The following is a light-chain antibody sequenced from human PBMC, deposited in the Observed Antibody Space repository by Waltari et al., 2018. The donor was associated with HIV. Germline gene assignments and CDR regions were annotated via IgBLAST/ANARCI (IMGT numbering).Light chain of an antibody. CDR1: SSDVGASDY. CDR2: EVK. J-gene: IGLJ2*01. V-gene: IGLV2-14*01. CDR3: SSYSASGTLVL. Sequence: QSALTPPASVSGSPGPSISISCSGTSSDVGASDYVSWYHQHPGEAPTLILYEVKKRPSGISNRFSGSKSGNTASLTISGLQVEDEAHYYCSSYSASGTLVLFGGGTRLTVL.